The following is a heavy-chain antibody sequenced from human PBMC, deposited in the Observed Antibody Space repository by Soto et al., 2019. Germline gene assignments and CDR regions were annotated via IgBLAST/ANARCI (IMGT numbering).Heavy chain of an antibody. Sequence: QVQLVESGGGVVQPGRSLRLSCAASGFTFSSYAMHWDRQAPGKGLEWVAVISYDGSNKYYADSVKGRFTISRDNSKNTLYLQMNSLRADDTSVYYCAIAREGARPLNYWGHGTLVTVSS. CDR3: AIAREGARPLNY. D-gene: IGHD6-6*01. CDR1: GFTFSSYA. V-gene: IGHV3-30-3*01. CDR2: ISYDGSNK. J-gene: IGHJ4*01.